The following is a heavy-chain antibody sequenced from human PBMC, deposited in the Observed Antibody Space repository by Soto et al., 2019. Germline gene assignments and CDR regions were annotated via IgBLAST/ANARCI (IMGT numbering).Heavy chain of an antibody. J-gene: IGHJ4*02. D-gene: IGHD2-2*01. Sequence: SETLSLTCAVSGDSISSGGCSWNWIRQPPGKGLEWIGYIYQSGGASYNPSLKSRVTMSVDGSKNHFSLQLNSVTAADTAVYYCARGRLLPAVNFDYWGQRTLVTVSS. CDR3: ARGRLLPAVNFDY. V-gene: IGHV4-30-2*01. CDR1: GDSISSGGCS. CDR2: IYQSGGA.